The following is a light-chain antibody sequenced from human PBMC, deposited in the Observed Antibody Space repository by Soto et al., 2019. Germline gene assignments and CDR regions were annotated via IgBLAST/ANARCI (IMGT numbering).Light chain of an antibody. CDR3: QQYNYWPPYT. CDR1: QSVSSN. V-gene: IGKV3-15*01. J-gene: IGKJ2*01. CDR2: GAS. Sequence: EIVMTQSPATLSVSPGERATLSCRASQSVSSNLAWYQQKPGQAPSLLIYGASTRATGIPARFSGSGSGTEFTLTISSLQSEDFAVYYCQQYNYWPPYTFGQGTKLEIK.